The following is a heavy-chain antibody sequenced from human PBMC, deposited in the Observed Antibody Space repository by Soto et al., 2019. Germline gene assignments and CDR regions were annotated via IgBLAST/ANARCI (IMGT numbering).Heavy chain of an antibody. D-gene: IGHD6-19*01. CDR2: IIPMFGTG. CDR1: GDTSDSFS. V-gene: IGHV1-69*01. J-gene: IGHJ5*02. Sequence: QVQLVQSGAEVKKPGSSVRVSCKASGDTSDSFSISWVRQAPGQGLEWMGGIIPMFGTGNYAQKFQSRVAIAAAESTGTSYMDLSSLRSEDTAVYYCARENRDDNSGWYSSSDWCAPWGQGPLVTVSS. CDR3: ARENRDDNSGWYSSSDWCAP.